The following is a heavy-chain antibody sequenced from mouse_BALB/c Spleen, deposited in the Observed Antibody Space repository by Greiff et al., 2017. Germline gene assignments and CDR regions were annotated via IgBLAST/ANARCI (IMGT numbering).Heavy chain of an antibody. CDR3: ARGHYYGHYFDY. Sequence: EVQLQQSGAELVRSGASVKLSCTASGFNIKDYYMHWVKQRPEQGLEWIGRIDPANGNTKYDPKFQGKATITADTSSNTAYLQLSSLTSEDTAVYYCARGHYYGHYFDYWGQGTTLTVSS. CDR1: GFNIKDYY. V-gene: IGHV14-3*02. CDR2: IDPANGNT. D-gene: IGHD1-1*01. J-gene: IGHJ2*01.